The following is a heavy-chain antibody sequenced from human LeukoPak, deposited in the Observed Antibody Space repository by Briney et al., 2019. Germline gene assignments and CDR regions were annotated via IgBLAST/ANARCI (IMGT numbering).Heavy chain of an antibody. Sequence: GGPLRLSCTASGFIFSDYSMHWVRQTPGQGLEWVAAIAADGDLKNYADSTKGRFTISRDNSQDTVYLEIDSLRRDDTAIYYCARWGLYYDNAGSDTNVFDLWGHGTMVTVSS. J-gene: IGHJ3*01. CDR1: GFIFSDYS. V-gene: IGHV3-30-3*01. D-gene: IGHD3-16*01. CDR2: IAADGDLK. CDR3: ARWGLYYDNAGSDTNVFDL.